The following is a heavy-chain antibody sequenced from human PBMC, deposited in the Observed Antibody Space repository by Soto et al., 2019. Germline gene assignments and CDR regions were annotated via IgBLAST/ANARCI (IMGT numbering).Heavy chain of an antibody. J-gene: IGHJ3*02. CDR1: GYTLTELS. CDR2: FDPEDGET. CDR3: ATAIGSFGVVITDAFDI. D-gene: IGHD3-3*01. Sequence: ASVKVSCKVSGYTLTELSMHWVRQAPGKGLEWMGGFDPEDGETIYAQKFQGRVTMTEDTSTDTAYKKLSSLRSEDTALYYCATAIGSFGVVITDAFDIWGQGTMVTVSS. V-gene: IGHV1-24*01.